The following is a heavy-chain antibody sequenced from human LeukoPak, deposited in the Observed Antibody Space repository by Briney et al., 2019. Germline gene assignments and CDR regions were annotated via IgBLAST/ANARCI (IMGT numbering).Heavy chain of an antibody. V-gene: IGHV1-69*13. D-gene: IGHD6-13*01. CDR3: ARDTRIAAAEYSFDY. Sequence: GASVKVSCKASGGTFSRFAVSWVRQAPGQGLEWMGGITPIFGTANYAQKFQDRVTITADESTSTAYMELSSLRSEDTAVYYCARDTRIAAAEYSFDYWGQGTLVTVSS. CDR1: GGTFSRFA. J-gene: IGHJ4*02. CDR2: ITPIFGTA.